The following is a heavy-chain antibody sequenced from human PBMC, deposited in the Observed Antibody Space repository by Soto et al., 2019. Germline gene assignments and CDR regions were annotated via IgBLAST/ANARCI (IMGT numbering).Heavy chain of an antibody. CDR3: AKDIRSGGYSSRWYYFDY. J-gene: IGHJ4*02. V-gene: IGHV3-9*01. Sequence: GGSLRLSCAASGFTFDDYAMHWVRQAPGKGLEWVSGISWNSGSIGYADSVKGRFTISRDNAKNSLYLQMNSLRAEDTALYYCAKDIRSGGYSSRWYYFDYWGQGTLVPVYS. CDR2: ISWNSGSI. CDR1: GFTFDDYA. D-gene: IGHD6-13*01.